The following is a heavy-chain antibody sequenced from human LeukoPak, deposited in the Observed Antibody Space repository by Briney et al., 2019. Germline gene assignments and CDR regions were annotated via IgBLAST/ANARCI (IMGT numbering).Heavy chain of an antibody. V-gene: IGHV4-34*01. CDR1: GGSFSGYY. D-gene: IGHD3-22*01. CDR3: ARGRLSYYYDSRHFDY. J-gene: IGHJ4*02. CDR2: INHSGST. Sequence: PSETLSLTCAVYGGSFSGYYWSWIRQPPGKGLEWIGEINHSGSTNYNPSLKSRVTISVDTSKNQFSLKLSSVTAADTAVYYCARGRLSYYYDSRHFDYWGQGTLVTVSS.